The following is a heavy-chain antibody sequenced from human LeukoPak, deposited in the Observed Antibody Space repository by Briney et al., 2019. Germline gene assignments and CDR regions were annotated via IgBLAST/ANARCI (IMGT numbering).Heavy chain of an antibody. V-gene: IGHV4-59*08. CDR3: ARSITIFGPLAFDI. CDR1: GGSISSYY. CDR2: IYYSGTT. J-gene: IGHJ3*02. Sequence: PSETLSLTCTVSGGSISSYYWTWIRQPPGKELEWIGYIYYSGTTNYNPSFDKSRVTISLDTSKNQFSLKLSSVTAADTAVYYCARSITIFGPLAFDIWGQGTMVTVSS. D-gene: IGHD3-3*01.